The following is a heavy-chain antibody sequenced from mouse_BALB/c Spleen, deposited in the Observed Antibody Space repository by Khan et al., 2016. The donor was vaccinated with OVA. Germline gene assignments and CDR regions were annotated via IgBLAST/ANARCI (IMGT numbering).Heavy chain of an antibody. Sequence: EVELVESGGDLVKPGGSLKLSCAASGFIFSSYGMSWVRQTPDKRLEWVATISSGGSYTYYPDSVKGRFTISRDNAKNTLYLQMSSLKSDDTAMYYCARFITTATGDYFGMDYWGRGTSVTISS. V-gene: IGHV5-6*01. CDR1: GFIFSSYG. J-gene: IGHJ4*01. D-gene: IGHD1-2*01. CDR2: ISSGGSYT. CDR3: ARFITTATGDYFGMDY.